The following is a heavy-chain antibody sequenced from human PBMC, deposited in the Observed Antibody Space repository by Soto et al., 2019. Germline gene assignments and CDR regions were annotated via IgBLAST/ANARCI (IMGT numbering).Heavy chain of an antibody. Sequence: SETLSLTCTISGGSISSGGYYWSWIRQHPGKGLEWIGYIYYSGSTYYNPSLKSRVTISVDTSKNQFSLKLSSVTAADTAVYYCSRYPIQHHYYMDFWGKGTTVTVSS. CDR1: GGSISSGGYY. J-gene: IGHJ6*03. CDR2: IYYSGST. CDR3: SRYPIQHHYYMDF. V-gene: IGHV4-31*03.